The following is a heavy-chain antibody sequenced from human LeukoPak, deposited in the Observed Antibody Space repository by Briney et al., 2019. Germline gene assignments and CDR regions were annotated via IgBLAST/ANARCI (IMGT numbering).Heavy chain of an antibody. CDR1: GYTFTSYG. CDR3: AREQFPYSSGWYYFDY. V-gene: IGHV1-18*01. D-gene: IGHD6-19*01. Sequence: GASVKVSCKASGYTFTSYGISRVRQAPGQGLEWMGWISAYNGNTNYAQKLQGRVTMTTDTSTSTAYMELRSLRSDDTAVYYCAREQFPYSSGWYYFDYWGQGTLVTVSS. J-gene: IGHJ4*02. CDR2: ISAYNGNT.